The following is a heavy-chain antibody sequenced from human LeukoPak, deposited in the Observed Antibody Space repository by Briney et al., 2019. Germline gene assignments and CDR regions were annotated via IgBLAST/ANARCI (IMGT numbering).Heavy chain of an antibody. D-gene: IGHD3-22*01. CDR2: ISSSSSYI. Sequence: GGSLRLSCAASGFTVSSNYMNWVRQAPGKGLEWVSSISSSSSYIYYADSVKGRFTISRDNAKNSLYLQMNSLRAEDTAVYYCARDSTYYYDSSGYYGYWGQGTLVTVSS. CDR1: GFTVSSNY. V-gene: IGHV3-21*01. J-gene: IGHJ4*02. CDR3: ARDSTYYYDSSGYYGY.